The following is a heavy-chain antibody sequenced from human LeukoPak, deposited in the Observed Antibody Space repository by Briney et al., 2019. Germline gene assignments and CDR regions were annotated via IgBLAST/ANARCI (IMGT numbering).Heavy chain of an antibody. CDR3: AXSHPYYYYYYMDV. CDR2: IIPIFGTA. Sequence: SVKVSCKASGGTFSSYAISWVRQAPGQGLEWMGGIIPIFGTANYXXKFQXXVTITTDESTSTAYMELSSLRSEDTAVYYCAXSHPYYYYYYMDVWGKGTTVTVSS. V-gene: IGHV1-69*05. CDR1: GGTFSSYA. J-gene: IGHJ6*03.